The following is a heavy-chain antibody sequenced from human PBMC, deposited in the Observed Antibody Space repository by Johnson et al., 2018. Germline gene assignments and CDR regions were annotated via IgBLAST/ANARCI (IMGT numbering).Heavy chain of an antibody. V-gene: IGHV3-74*01. CDR1: GFSFSTYW. J-gene: IGHJ3*02. Sequence: VQLVQSGGGLVQPGGSLRLSCAASGFSFSTYWMHWVRQAPGKGLVWVSRIDTDGSITSYADSVKGRFTISRDNAKNTLYLQMNSLRAEDIATYYCTRDWNNAYDIWGQGTMVAVSS. D-gene: IGHD1-1*01. CDR2: IDTDGSIT. CDR3: TRDWNNAYDI.